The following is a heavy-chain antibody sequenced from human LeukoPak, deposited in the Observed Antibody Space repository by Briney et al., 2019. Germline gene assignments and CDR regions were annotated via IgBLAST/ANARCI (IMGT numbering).Heavy chain of an antibody. V-gene: IGHV1-46*01. J-gene: IGHJ4*02. CDR1: GYTFTSYY. CDR3: ARDQEAFDY. CDR2: INASGGST. Sequence: ASVKVSCKASGYTFTSYYIHWVRQAPGQGLEWMGIINASGGSTSYAQKFQGRVTVTRDTSTSTVHMELSGLRSEDTAVYYCARDQEAFDYWGQGTLVTVSS.